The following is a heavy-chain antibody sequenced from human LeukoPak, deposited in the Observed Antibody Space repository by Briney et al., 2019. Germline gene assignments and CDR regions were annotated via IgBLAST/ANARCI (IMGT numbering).Heavy chain of an antibody. CDR2: IRYDGSNK. CDR3: AKDDSGSGSYYRAFDY. CDR1: GFTFSSYG. Sequence: GGSLRLSCAASGFTFSSYGMHWVRQAPGKGLEWVAFIRYDGSNKYYADSVKGRFTISRDNSKNTLYLQMNSLRAEDTAVYYCAKDDSGSGSYYRAFDYWGQGTLVTVSS. V-gene: IGHV3-30*02. D-gene: IGHD3-10*01. J-gene: IGHJ4*02.